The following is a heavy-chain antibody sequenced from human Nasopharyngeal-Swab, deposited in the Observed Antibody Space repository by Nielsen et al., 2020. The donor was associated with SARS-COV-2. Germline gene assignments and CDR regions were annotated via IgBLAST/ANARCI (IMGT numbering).Heavy chain of an antibody. D-gene: IGHD3-9*01. J-gene: IGHJ4*02. V-gene: IGHV4-34*01. CDR1: GGFFRGSY. CDR2: INDSGST. CDR3: ARGLRKVPIFPASQYYFDY. Sequence: SETLSLTCAVYGGFFRGSYWSWIRQPPGKGLEWIGEINDSGSTNYNPSLTSRVTMSVDTSKSQFSLKLNSVTAADTAVYYCARGLRKVPIFPASQYYFDYWGQGTLVTVSS.